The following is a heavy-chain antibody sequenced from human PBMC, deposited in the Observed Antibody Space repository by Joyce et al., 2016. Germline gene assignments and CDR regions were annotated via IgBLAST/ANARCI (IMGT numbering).Heavy chain of an antibody. CDR2: INSGTTYK. Sequence: EVHLVESGGGLVKPGGSLRLSCAASGFTFSNYNMNWVRQAPGNGLEGVSSINSGTTYKYYADSVQGRFTISRDNAKNSLYLQMNSLRAEDTAVYYCARDLGYFDYWGQGTLVTVSS. CDR3: ARDLGYFDY. CDR1: GFTFSNYN. J-gene: IGHJ4*02. V-gene: IGHV3-21*01.